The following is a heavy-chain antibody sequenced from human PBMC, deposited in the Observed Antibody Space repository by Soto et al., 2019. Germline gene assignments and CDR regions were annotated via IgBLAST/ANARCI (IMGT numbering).Heavy chain of an antibody. Sequence: QLQLQESGPGLVKPSETLSLTCTVSGGSISSSSYYWGWIRQPPWKGLEWIGSIYYSGSTYYNPSLKSRVTISVDTSKNQFSLKLSSVTAADTAVYYCSTLWFGEADYWGQGTLVTVSS. CDR3: STLWFGEADY. CDR1: GGSISSSSYY. CDR2: IYYSGST. D-gene: IGHD3-10*01. V-gene: IGHV4-39*01. J-gene: IGHJ4*02.